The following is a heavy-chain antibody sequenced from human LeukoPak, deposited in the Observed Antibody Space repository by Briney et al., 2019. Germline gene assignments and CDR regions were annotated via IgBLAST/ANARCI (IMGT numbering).Heavy chain of an antibody. CDR1: GFTFSTYW. Sequence: PGGSLRPSCAASGFTFSTYWMDWVRQAPGKGLVWVARSKGDGMSTIYADSVNGRFTISRDTSKTTLYLQTSSLRAEDTAVYYCARASTTVPNLLDHWGRGTLVTASS. D-gene: IGHD4-17*01. J-gene: IGHJ4*02. CDR2: SKGDGMST. CDR3: ARASTTVPNLLDH. V-gene: IGHV3-74*01.